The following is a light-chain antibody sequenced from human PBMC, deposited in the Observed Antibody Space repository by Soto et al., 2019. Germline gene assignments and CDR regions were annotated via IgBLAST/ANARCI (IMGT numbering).Light chain of an antibody. V-gene: IGKV3-20*01. CDR3: QQYGTSPIT. Sequence: EIVLTQSPGTPSLSPGGRATLSCRASQSVTSSYLAWYQQKSGQAPKLLIYGASSRATGIPDRFSASGSGTDFTLTISSLEPEDFAVYYCQQYGTSPITFGQGTRLEIK. CDR1: QSVTSSY. CDR2: GAS. J-gene: IGKJ5*01.